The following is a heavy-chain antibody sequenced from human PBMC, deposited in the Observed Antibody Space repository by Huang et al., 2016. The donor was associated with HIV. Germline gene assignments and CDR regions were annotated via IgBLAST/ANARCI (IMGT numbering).Heavy chain of an antibody. CDR3: ARDGLRGRLMTRSLDY. V-gene: IGHV3-48*01. CDR1: GFIFNIYS. D-gene: IGHD3-10*01. Sequence: EVQLVESGGDLVQPGGSLRLSCAASGFIFNIYSMNWVRQAPGKGLEWVSYISSCSTTIYYADSVKGRFTISRDNAKNSLYLQMNSLRAEDTAVYYCARDGLRGRLMTRSLDYWGQGTLVTVSS. J-gene: IGHJ4*02. CDR2: ISSCSTTI.